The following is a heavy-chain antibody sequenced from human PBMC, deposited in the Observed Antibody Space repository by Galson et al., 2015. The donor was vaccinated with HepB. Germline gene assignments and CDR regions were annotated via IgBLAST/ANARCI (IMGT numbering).Heavy chain of an antibody. CDR3: ATKPRGGGYNTRTSHWFDP. Sequence: VKVSCKVSGYTFTDYYMHWVQQAPGKGLEWMGLVDPEDGETIYAEKFQGRVTITADTSTDTAYMELSSLRSEDTAVYYCATKPRGGGYNTRTSHWFDPWGQGTLVTVSS. V-gene: IGHV1-69-2*01. J-gene: IGHJ5*02. CDR2: VDPEDGET. D-gene: IGHD5-24*01. CDR1: GYTFTDYY.